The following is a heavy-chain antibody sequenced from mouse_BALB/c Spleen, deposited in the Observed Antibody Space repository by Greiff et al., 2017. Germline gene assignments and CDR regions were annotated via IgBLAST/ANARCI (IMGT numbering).Heavy chain of an antibody. CDR2: ISSGSSTI. Sequence: DVKLVESGGGLVQPGGSRKLSCAASGFTFSSFGMHWVRQAPEKGLEWVAYISSGSSTIYYADTVKGRFTISRDNPKNTLFLQMTSLRSEDTAMYYCARWGYDYDDAMDYWGQGTSVTVSS. D-gene: IGHD2-4*01. CDR1: GFTFSSFG. J-gene: IGHJ4*01. V-gene: IGHV5-17*02. CDR3: ARWGYDYDDAMDY.